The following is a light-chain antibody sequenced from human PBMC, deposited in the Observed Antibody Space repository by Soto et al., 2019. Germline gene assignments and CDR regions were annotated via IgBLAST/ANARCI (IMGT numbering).Light chain of an antibody. CDR1: QSVSRN. CDR2: GAS. J-gene: IGKJ4*01. V-gene: IGKV3D-15*01. Sequence: EIVMTQSPGTLSVSPGGRATLSCRASQSVSRNYVAWYQQKPGQSPRLLIYGASNRASGIPDRFSGSGSGTEFTLTISSLQSEDFAVYYCQQYNNWPLTFGGGTKVDIK. CDR3: QQYNNWPLT.